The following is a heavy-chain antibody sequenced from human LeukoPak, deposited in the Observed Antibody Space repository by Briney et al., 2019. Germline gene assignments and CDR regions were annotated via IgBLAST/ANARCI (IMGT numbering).Heavy chain of an antibody. CDR2: ISASGAVP. Sequence: GGSLRLSCAASGFRFESFYMGWIRQVPGKGLDYIALISASGAVPYYAESVEGRFTISRDNAKNSVSLQMNSLSADDTAIYYCARSLIVASEDYWGQGTQVIVSS. J-gene: IGHJ4*02. CDR1: GFRFESFY. D-gene: IGHD3-22*01. V-gene: IGHV3-11*04. CDR3: ARSLIVASEDY.